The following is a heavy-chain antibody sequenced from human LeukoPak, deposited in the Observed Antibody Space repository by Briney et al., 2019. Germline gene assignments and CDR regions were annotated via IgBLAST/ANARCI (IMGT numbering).Heavy chain of an antibody. D-gene: IGHD2-15*01. V-gene: IGHV5-51*01. CDR3: ARPTDYCSGGSCYAGPFDY. Sequence: GESLKISCKGSGYSFTAYWIGWVRQMPGKGLEWMGIIYPGDSDTRYSPSFQGQVTISADKSISTAYLQWSSLKASDTAMYYCARPTDYCSGGSCYAGPFDYWGQGTLVTVSS. CDR2: IYPGDSDT. J-gene: IGHJ4*02. CDR1: GYSFTAYW.